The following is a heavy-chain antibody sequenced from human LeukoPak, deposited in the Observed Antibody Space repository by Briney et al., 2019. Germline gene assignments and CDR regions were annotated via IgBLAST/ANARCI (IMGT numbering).Heavy chain of an antibody. D-gene: IGHD3-22*01. CDR2: INWNGGST. V-gene: IGHV3-20*04. CDR1: GFTFDDYG. CDR3: ARDRYYDSSGVLDY. J-gene: IGHJ4*02. Sequence: GGSLRLSCAASGFTFDDYGMSWVRHAPGKGLEWVSGINWNGGSTGYADSVKGRFTISRDNAKNSLYLQMNSLRAEDTALYYCARDRYYDSSGVLDYWGQGTLVTVSS.